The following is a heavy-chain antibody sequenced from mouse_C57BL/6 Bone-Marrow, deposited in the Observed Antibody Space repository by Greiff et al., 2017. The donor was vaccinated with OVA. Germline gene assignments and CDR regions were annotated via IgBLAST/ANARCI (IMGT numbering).Heavy chain of an antibody. CDR2: ISYDGSN. CDR1: GYSITSGYY. CDR3: ASKGSNSFYAMDY. J-gene: IGHJ4*01. V-gene: IGHV3-6*01. D-gene: IGHD2-5*01. Sequence: EVHLVESGPGLVKPSQSLSLTCSVTGYSITSGYYWNWIRQFPGNKLEWMGYISYDGSNNYNPSLKNRISITRDTSKNQFFLKLNSVTTEDTATYYCASKGSNSFYAMDYWGQGTSVTVSS.